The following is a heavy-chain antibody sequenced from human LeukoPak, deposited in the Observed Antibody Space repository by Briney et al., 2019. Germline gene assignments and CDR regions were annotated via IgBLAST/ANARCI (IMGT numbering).Heavy chain of an antibody. J-gene: IGHJ4*02. V-gene: IGHV3-23*01. Sequence: GGSLRLSCAASGFTFSSYAMSWVRQAPGKGLEWVSAISGSGGSTYYADSVQGRFTISRDNSKDTVYLQMNSLEAEDAAVYYCAKCRGGSGWFFDYWGQGTLVTVSS. D-gene: IGHD6-19*01. CDR3: AKCRGGSGWFFDY. CDR2: ISGSGGST. CDR1: GFTFSSYA.